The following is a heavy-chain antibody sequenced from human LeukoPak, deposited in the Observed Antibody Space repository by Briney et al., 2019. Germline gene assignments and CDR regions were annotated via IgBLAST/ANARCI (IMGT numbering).Heavy chain of an antibody. CDR3: ARDTDYRDAFDI. J-gene: IGHJ3*02. Sequence: GGSLRLSCAAFGFTFSSYWMSWVRQAPGKGLEWVANIKQDGSAKYYVDSVKGRFTISRDNAKNSLYLQMNSLRAEDTAVYYCARDTDYRDAFDIWGQGTMVTVSS. CDR2: IKQDGSAK. V-gene: IGHV3-7*01. D-gene: IGHD4-11*01. CDR1: GFTFSSYW.